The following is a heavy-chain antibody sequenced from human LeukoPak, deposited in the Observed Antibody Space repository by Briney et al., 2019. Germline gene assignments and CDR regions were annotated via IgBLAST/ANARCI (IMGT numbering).Heavy chain of an antibody. CDR2: VYYSGTT. CDR1: GGSISLSYYY. CDR3: ARGTLYSGWSYYFDY. D-gene: IGHD6-19*01. J-gene: IGHJ4*02. Sequence: SETLSLTCSVSGGSISLSYYYWGWIRQPPGKALEWIGSVYYSGTTSYNPSLKSRVTISVDMSKSHFSLRLSSVTAADTAMYYCARGTLYSGWSYYFDYWGQGSQVTVSS. V-gene: IGHV4-39*07.